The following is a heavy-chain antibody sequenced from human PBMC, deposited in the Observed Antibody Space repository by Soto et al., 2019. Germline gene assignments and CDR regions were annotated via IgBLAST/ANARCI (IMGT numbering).Heavy chain of an antibody. V-gene: IGHV1-69*13. Sequence: PVKVSCKGSGGTFCSYSISWVRQAPGQRAEWVGGIIPIFGTANYAQKFQGRVTITADESTSTAYMELSSLRSEDTAVYYCARDQITMVRGLIDYYYYGMDVWGQGTTVTVSS. D-gene: IGHD3-10*01. CDR1: GGTFCSYS. CDR3: ARDQITMVRGLIDYYYYGMDV. J-gene: IGHJ6*02. CDR2: IIPIFGTA.